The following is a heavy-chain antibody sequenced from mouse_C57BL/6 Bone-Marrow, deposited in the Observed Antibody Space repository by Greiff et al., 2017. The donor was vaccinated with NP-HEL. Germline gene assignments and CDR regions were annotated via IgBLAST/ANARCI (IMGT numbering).Heavy chain of an antibody. D-gene: IGHD1-1*01. CDR1: GISITTGNYR. J-gene: IGHJ2*01. Sequence: EVQLQQSGPGLVKPSQTVFLTCTVTGISITTGNYRWSWIRQFPGNKLEWIGYIYYSGTITYNPSLTSRTTITRDTPKNQFFLEMNSLTAEDTATYYCAREINYYGSSYYFDYWGQGTTLTVSS. CDR2: IYYSGTI. V-gene: IGHV3-5*01. CDR3: AREINYYGSSYYFDY.